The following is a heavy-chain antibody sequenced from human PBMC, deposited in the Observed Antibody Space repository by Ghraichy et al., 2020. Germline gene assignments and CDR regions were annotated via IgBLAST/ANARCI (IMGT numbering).Heavy chain of an antibody. CDR3: ARGRGSYYGLRYYYFDY. J-gene: IGHJ4*02. Sequence: ETLSLTCAVYGGSFSGYYWSWIRQPPGKGLEWIGEINHSGSTNYNPSLKSRVTISVDTSKNQFSLKLSSVTAADTAVYYCARGRGSYYGLRYYYFDYWGQGTLVTVSS. V-gene: IGHV4-34*01. CDR1: GGSFSGYY. CDR2: INHSGST. D-gene: IGHD1-26*01.